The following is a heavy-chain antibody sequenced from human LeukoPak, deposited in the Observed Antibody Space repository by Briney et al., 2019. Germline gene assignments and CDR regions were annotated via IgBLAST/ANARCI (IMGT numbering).Heavy chain of an antibody. D-gene: IGHD4-17*01. J-gene: IGHJ4*02. V-gene: IGHV2-5*02. CDR1: GFSLNTRGVA. CDR3: TYSARHGDIDY. CDR2: IYWDDDR. Sequence: KVSGPTLVKPTETLTLTCSFSGFSLNTRGVAVGWVRQPPRKALEWLAVIYWDDDRRYSPSLKSRLTVTKDTSSNQVVLTMINVDPMDTATYYCTYSARHGDIDYWGQGTLVTVSS.